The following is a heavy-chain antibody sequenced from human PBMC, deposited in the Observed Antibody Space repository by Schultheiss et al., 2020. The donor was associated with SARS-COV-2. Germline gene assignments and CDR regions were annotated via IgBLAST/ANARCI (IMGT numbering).Heavy chain of an antibody. CDR3: ARGNVDTAMVTPNYFDY. CDR2: ISAYNGNT. V-gene: IGHV1-18*01. CDR1: GYTFTSYG. Sequence: ASVKVSCKASGYTFTSYGISWVRQAPGQGLEWMGWISAYNGNTNYAQKLQGRVTMTTDTSTSTAYMELRSLRSDDTAVYYCARGNVDTAMVTPNYFDYWGQGTLVTVSS. D-gene: IGHD5-18*01. J-gene: IGHJ4*02.